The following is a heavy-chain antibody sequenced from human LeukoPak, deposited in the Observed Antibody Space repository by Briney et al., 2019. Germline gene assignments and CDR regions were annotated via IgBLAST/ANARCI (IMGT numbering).Heavy chain of an antibody. CDR1: GXSFSGYY. CDR2: INHSGST. D-gene: IGHD2-15*01. CDR3: AALGYCSGGSCYGQGDY. Sequence: KPSETLSLTCAVYGXSFSGYYWSWIRQPPGKGLEWIGEINHSGSTNYNPSLKNRVTISVDTSKNQFSLKLSSVTAADTAVYYCAALGYCSGGSCYGQGDYWGQGTLVTVSS. J-gene: IGHJ4*02. V-gene: IGHV4-34*01.